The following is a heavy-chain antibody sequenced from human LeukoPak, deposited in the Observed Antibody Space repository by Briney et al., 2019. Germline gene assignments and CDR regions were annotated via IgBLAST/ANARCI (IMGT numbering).Heavy chain of an antibody. Sequence: SETLSLTCTVSGGSSSSYYWSWIRQPAGKGLEWIGRIYTSGSTNYNPSLKSRVTMSVDTSKNQFSLKLSSVTAADTAVYYCARDFSGGAGPSRGGMDVWGQGTTVTVSS. D-gene: IGHD3-10*01. J-gene: IGHJ6*02. V-gene: IGHV4-4*07. CDR3: ARDFSGGAGPSRGGMDV. CDR1: GGSSSSYY. CDR2: IYTSGST.